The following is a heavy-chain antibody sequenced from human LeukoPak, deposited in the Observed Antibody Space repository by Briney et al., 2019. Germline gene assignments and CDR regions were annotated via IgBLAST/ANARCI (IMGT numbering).Heavy chain of an antibody. V-gene: IGHV4-30-4*01. J-gene: IGHJ4*02. CDR1: GGSISSGDYY. CDR3: AREGDLVAYVDY. Sequence: SETLSLTCTVSGGSISSGDYYWSWIRQPPGKALEWIGYIYYSGSTYYNPSPKSRVTISLDTSKNQFSLKLSSVTAADTAVYYCAREGDLVAYVDYWGQGTLVTVSS. CDR2: IYYSGST. D-gene: IGHD5-12*01.